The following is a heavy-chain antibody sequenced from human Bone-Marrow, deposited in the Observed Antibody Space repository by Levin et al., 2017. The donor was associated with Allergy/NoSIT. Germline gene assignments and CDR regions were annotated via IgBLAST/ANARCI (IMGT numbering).Heavy chain of an antibody. Sequence: SETLSLTCGVNGGSFTDYYWTWIRQSSGKGLEWIGEVHYSGSTNSNRSLRSRVTLSVDTSRKQFSLELRSVAAADTAVYYCARGWRHFGSGSSHYQLDVWGQGTTVTVAS. CDR3: ARGWRHFGSGSSHYQLDV. CDR1: GGSFTDYY. CDR2: VHYSGST. D-gene: IGHD3-10*01. J-gene: IGHJ6*02. V-gene: IGHV4-34*01.